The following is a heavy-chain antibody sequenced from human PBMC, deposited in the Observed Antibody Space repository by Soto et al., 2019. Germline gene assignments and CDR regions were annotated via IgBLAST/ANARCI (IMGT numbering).Heavy chain of an antibody. D-gene: IGHD6-19*01. V-gene: IGHV3-48*03. CDR2: IGHLGQTL. Sequence: PGGSLRLSCVASGFSFKSFELNWVRQAPGRGLEWVSYIGHLGQTLYYADSVKGRFTVSRDNAKNSLYLQMNSLRAEDTAVYFGAREDSGKNAGHFAMDLWGQCTTVTVSS. CDR3: AREDSGKNAGHFAMDL. CDR1: GFSFKSFE. J-gene: IGHJ6*02.